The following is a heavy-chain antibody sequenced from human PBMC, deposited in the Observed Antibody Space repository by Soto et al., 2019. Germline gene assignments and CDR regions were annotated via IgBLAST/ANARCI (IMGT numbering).Heavy chain of an antibody. Sequence: QVQLQESGPGLVKPSETLSLTCTVSGGSISSYYWSWIRQSPGKGLEWIGYIYYSGSTNYNPSLTSRVTISVDTSKNQFSLKLSSVPAADTAVYYCARRWGRTFDYWGQGTLVTVAS. J-gene: IGHJ4*02. CDR2: IYYSGST. CDR3: ARRWGRTFDY. D-gene: IGHD1-26*01. V-gene: IGHV4-59*08. CDR1: GGSISSYY.